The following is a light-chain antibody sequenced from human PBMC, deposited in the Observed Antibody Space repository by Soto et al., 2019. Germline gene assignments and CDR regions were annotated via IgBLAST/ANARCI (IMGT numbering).Light chain of an antibody. CDR2: DVS. CDR1: SSDVGGYNY. J-gene: IGLJ1*01. CDR3: SSYSTTTTLV. Sequence: QSALTQPASVSGSPGQSIIISCTGTSSDVGGYNYVSWYQQHPGKAPKLMTYDVSNRPSGVSNRFSGSKSGNTASLTISGPQAEDEADYYCSSYSTTTTLVFGTGTKLTVL. V-gene: IGLV2-14*03.